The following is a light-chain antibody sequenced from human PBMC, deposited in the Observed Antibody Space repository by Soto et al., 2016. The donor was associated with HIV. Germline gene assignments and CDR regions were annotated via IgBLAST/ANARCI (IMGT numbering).Light chain of an antibody. CDR1: KLGDKY. CDR2: ENN. V-gene: IGLV3-1*01. CDR3: QAWDSNPSPVV. J-gene: IGLJ2*01. Sequence: SYELTQPPSVSVSPGQTATITCSGDKLGDKYICWYQQKPGQSPVMVMYENNRRPSGIPERFSGSSSGNTATLTISGTQATDEADYYCQAWDSNPSPVVFGGGTKLTVL.